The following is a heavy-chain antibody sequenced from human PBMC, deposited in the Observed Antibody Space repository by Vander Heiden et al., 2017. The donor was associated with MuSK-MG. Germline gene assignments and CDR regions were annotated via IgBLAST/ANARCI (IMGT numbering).Heavy chain of an antibody. Sequence: EVQLVESGGGLVQPGGSLRLSCAASGFTVSSNYMSWVRQAPGKGLEWVSVIYSGGSTYYADSVKGRFTISRDNSKNTLYLQMNSLRAEDTAVYYCARDRGIAGAGPPYYMDVWGQGTTVTVSS. CDR1: GFTVSSNY. CDR3: ARDRGIAGAGPPYYMDV. D-gene: IGHD6-19*01. V-gene: IGHV3-66*02. J-gene: IGHJ6*03. CDR2: IYSGGST.